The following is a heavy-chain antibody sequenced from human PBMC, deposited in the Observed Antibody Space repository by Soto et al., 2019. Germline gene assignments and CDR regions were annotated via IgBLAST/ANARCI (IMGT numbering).Heavy chain of an antibody. J-gene: IGHJ6*02. V-gene: IGHV3-30*18. D-gene: IGHD3-22*01. CDR1: GFTLSNNG. CDR2: ISYDGSSK. Sequence: QVQLVESGGGVVQPGRSLRLSCAASGFTLSNNGMHWVRQAPGKGLEWVAVISYDGSSKYYADSVKGRFTISRDNSKNTLFLQMNSLRAEDTAVFYCAKGRYYDLYGMDVRGQGTTVTVSS. CDR3: AKGRYYDLYGMDV.